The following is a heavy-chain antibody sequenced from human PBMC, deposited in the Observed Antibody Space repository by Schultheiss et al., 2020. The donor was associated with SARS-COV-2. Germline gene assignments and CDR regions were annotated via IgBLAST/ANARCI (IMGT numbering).Heavy chain of an antibody. V-gene: IGHV3-23*01. J-gene: IGHJ4*02. CDR1: GFTFSSYG. CDR3: ASYYDSSGYYLGDY. CDR2: ISGSGGST. D-gene: IGHD3-22*01. Sequence: GGSLRLSCAASGFTFSSYGMHWVRQAPGKGLEWVSAISGSGGSTYYADSVKGRFTISRDNSKNTLYLQMNSLRAEDTAVYYCASYYDSSGYYLGDYWGQGTLVTVSS.